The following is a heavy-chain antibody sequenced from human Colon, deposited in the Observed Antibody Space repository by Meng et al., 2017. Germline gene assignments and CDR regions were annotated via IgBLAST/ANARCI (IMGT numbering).Heavy chain of an antibody. V-gene: IGHV4-4*02. CDR1: GGSISRSDW. Sequence: HVQLQESGPGLVKPSETLSLTCAVSGGSISRSDWWSWVRPPPGKGLEWIGETSHSGSTNYSPSLKSRVTISLDKSKNQLSLKLNSVTAADTAVYYCASSDYYRSDYWGQGTLVTVSS. CDR2: TSHSGST. CDR3: ASSDYYRSDY. D-gene: IGHD3-22*01. J-gene: IGHJ4*02.